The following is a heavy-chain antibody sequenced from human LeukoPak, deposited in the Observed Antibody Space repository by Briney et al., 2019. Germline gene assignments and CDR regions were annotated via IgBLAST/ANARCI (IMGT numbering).Heavy chain of an antibody. D-gene: IGHD3-10*01. CDR2: IYTSGST. CDR1: GYSISSGYY. V-gene: IGHV4-4*07. J-gene: IGHJ4*02. CDR3: ARQISGSYDY. Sequence: PSETLSLTCTVSGYSISSGYYWGWIRQPAGKGLEWIGRIYTSGSTNYNPSLKSRVTMSVDTSKNQFSLKLSSVTAADTAVYYCARQISGSYDYWGQGTLVAVSS.